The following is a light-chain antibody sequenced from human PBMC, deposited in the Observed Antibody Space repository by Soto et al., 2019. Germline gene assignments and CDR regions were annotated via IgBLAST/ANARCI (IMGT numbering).Light chain of an antibody. J-gene: IGKJ4*01. CDR1: QSVRGY. CDR3: QQRYSWPLT. Sequence: EIVLTQSPATLALSPGERATLSCRASQSVRGYLAWFQQKPGQAPRLLIYDTSNRATDIPARFSGSGSGTEFTLTISSLEPEDFALYYCQQRYSWPLTFGGGTKVDIK. V-gene: IGKV3-11*01. CDR2: DTS.